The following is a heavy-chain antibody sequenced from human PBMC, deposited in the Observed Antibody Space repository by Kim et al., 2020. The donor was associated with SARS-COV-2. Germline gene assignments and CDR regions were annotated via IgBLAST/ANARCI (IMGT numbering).Heavy chain of an antibody. CDR3: ARRRCYDSSGYFPNYYHYYGMDV. CDR2: IYPGDSDT. CDR1: GYSFTSYW. J-gene: IGHJ6*02. Sequence: GESLKISCKGSGYSFTSYWIGWVRQMPGKGLEWMGIIYPGDSDTRYSPSFQGQVTISADKSISTAYLQWSSLKASDPAMYYRARRRCYDSSGYFPNYYHYYGMDVWGQGTTVTVSS. V-gene: IGHV5-51*01. D-gene: IGHD3-22*01.